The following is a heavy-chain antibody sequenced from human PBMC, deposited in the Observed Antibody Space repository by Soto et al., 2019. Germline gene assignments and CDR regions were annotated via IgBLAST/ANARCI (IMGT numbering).Heavy chain of an antibody. CDR1: GGTFSSYT. CDR2: IIPILGIA. J-gene: IGHJ6*03. Sequence: ASVKVSCKASGGTFSSYTISWVRQAPGQGLEWMGRIIPILGIANYAQKFQGRVTITADKSTSTAYMELSSLRSEDTAVYYCAGGGYTGDKAAAGSPYYYYYMDVWGKGTTVTVSS. V-gene: IGHV1-69*02. D-gene: IGHD6-13*01. CDR3: AGGGYTGDKAAAGSPYYYYYMDV.